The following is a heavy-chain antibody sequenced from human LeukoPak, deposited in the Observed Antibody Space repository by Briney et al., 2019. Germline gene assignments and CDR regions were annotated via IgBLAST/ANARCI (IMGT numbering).Heavy chain of an antibody. CDR1: GGSISSYY. CDR2: IYYSGNT. D-gene: IGHD4-17*01. Sequence: SETLSLTCTVSGGSISSYYWSWIRQPPGKGLEWIGYIYYSGNTNYNPSPKSRVTISVDTSKNQFSLKLSSVAAADTAVYYCARHSYGDYAGNYVMDVWGQGTTVTVPS. CDR3: ARHSYGDYAGNYVMDV. V-gene: IGHV4-59*08. J-gene: IGHJ6*02.